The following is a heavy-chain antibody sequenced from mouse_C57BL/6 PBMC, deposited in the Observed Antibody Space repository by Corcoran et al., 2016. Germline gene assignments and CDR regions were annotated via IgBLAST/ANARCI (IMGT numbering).Heavy chain of an antibody. CDR3: ARNPFYYDYDTWYFDV. CDR1: GYTFTDYD. V-gene: IGHV1-26*01. J-gene: IGHJ1*03. CDR2: INPNNGGT. D-gene: IGHD2-4*01. Sequence: EVQLQQSGPELVKPGASVKISCKASGYTFTDYDMNWVKQSHGKSLEWIGDINPNNGGTSYNQKFKGKATLTVDKSSSTAYMELRSLTSEDSAVYYCARNPFYYDYDTWYFDVWGTGTTVIVSS.